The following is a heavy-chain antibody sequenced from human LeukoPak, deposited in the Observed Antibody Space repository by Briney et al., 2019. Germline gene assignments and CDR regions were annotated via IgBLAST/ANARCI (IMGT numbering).Heavy chain of an antibody. CDR1: GGYIKSLY. CDR2: IYYSGST. V-gene: IGHV4-59*01. Sequence: TLTLPCSVCGGYIKSLYLGGIRHPQRKGLEWIGYIYYSGSTNYNPSLKSRVTISVDTSKNQFSLKLSSVTAADTAVYYCAREAHGGIDYWGQGTLVTVSS. CDR3: AREAHGGIDY. J-gene: IGHJ4*02.